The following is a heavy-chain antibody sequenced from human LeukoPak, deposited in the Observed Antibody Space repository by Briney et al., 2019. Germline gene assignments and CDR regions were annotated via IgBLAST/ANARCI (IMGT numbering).Heavy chain of an antibody. Sequence: GGSLRLSCAASGFTFSDYYMSWIRQAPGKGLEWVSYISTGSSYTNYADSVKGRFTISRDNAKNSLSLQMNSLRAEDTAIYYCARAYGQVYFDNWGQGTLVTVSS. CDR1: GFTFSDYY. V-gene: IGHV3-11*06. CDR2: ISTGSSYT. J-gene: IGHJ4*02. CDR3: ARAYGQVYFDN. D-gene: IGHD3-10*01.